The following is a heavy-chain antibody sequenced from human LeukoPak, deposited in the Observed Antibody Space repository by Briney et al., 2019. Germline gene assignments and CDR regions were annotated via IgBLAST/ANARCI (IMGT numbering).Heavy chain of an antibody. CDR3: AREVYYDSSGYQGWFDP. Sequence: ASVKVSCKASGYTFTSYYMHWVRQAPGQGLEWMGIINPSGGSTSYAQKFQGRVTMTRDMSTSTVYMELSSLRSEDTAVYYCAREVYYDSSGYQGWFDPRGQGTLVTVSS. V-gene: IGHV1-46*01. CDR1: GYTFTSYY. CDR2: INPSGGST. J-gene: IGHJ5*02. D-gene: IGHD3-22*01.